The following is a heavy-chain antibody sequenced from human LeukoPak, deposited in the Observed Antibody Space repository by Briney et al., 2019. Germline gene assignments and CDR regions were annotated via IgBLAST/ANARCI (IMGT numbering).Heavy chain of an antibody. V-gene: IGHV1-69*13. CDR3: ARVIEYSSSSGNYYGMDV. J-gene: IGHJ6*02. Sequence: SVKVSCEASGGTFSSYAISWVRQAPGQGLEWMGGIIPIFGTANYAQKFQGRVTITADESTSTAYMELSSLRSEDTAVYYCARVIEYSSSSGNYYGMDVWGQGTTVTVSS. CDR1: GGTFSSYA. D-gene: IGHD6-6*01. CDR2: IIPIFGTA.